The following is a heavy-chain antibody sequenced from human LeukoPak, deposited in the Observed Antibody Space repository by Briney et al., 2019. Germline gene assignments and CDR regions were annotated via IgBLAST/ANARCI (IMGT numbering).Heavy chain of an antibody. D-gene: IGHD1-26*01. Sequence: PGGSLRLSCAASGFTFSSYGMHWVRQAPGKGLEWVAVISYGGSNKYYADSVNGRFTISRDNSKNTLSLQMNSLRAEDTAVYYCAKSPSGRSRISRFDYWGQGILVTVSS. CDR1: GFTFSSYG. CDR2: ISYGGSNK. CDR3: AKSPSGRSRISRFDY. J-gene: IGHJ4*02. V-gene: IGHV3-30*18.